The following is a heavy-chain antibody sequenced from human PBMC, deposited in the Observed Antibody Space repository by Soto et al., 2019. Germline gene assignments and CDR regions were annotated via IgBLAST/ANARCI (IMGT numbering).Heavy chain of an antibody. J-gene: IGHJ4*02. Sequence: GGSLRLSCAASGFTFSSYAMSWVRQAPGKGLEWVSAISGSGGSTYYADSVKGRFTISRDNSKNTLYLQMNSLRAEDTAVYYCATRPPQIVVTLLPFPSWGQGAPVTVSS. CDR3: ATRPPQIVVTLLPFPS. CDR2: ISGSGGST. CDR1: GFTFSSYA. V-gene: IGHV3-23*01. D-gene: IGHD2-2*01.